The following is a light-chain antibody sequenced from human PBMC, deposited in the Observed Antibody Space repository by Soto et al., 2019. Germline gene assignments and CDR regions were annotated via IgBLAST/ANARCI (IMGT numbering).Light chain of an antibody. CDR3: CSYEGSSSSVV. CDR1: SSDFGTYNL. J-gene: IGLJ2*01. V-gene: IGLV2-23*01. Sequence: QSVLTQPASVSGSPGQSITLSCTGASSDFGTYNLVSWYQQHPGKVPKLIIYEGSKRPSGVSDRFSGSKSGNTASLTISGLQAEDEADYYCCSYEGSSSSVVFGGGTQLTVL. CDR2: EGS.